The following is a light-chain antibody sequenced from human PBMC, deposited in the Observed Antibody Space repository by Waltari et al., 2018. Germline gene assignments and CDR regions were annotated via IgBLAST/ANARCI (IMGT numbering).Light chain of an antibody. Sequence: EIVLTQSPGTLSLSPGERATLSCRASQNIGRYLVWYHQKPGQAPRLLIYEASRRATGIPDRCSGSGSGTDFSLTISRLEPEDFAVYYCQNHERLPATFGQGTKVEIK. CDR1: QNIGRY. CDR3: QNHERLPAT. J-gene: IGKJ1*01. CDR2: EAS. V-gene: IGKV3-20*01.